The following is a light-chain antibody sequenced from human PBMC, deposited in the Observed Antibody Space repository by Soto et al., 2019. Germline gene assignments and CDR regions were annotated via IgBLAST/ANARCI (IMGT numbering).Light chain of an antibody. CDR1: SSYVGGYNY. CDR3: SSYTSSDTLV. V-gene: IGLV2-14*01. Sequence: QSALTQPASVSGSPGQSITISCTETSSYVGGYNYVSWYQQHAGKAPKLMIYDVSNRPSGVSNRFSGSKSGNTASLTISGLQGEDEADYYCSSYTSSDTLVFGTGTKVTVL. J-gene: IGLJ1*01. CDR2: DVS.